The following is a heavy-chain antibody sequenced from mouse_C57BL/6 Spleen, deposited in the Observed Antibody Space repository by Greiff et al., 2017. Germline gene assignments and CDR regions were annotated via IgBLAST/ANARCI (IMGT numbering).Heavy chain of an antibody. CDR2: INYDGSST. Sequence: DVHLVESEGGLVQPGSSMKLSCTASGFTFSDYYMAWVRQVPEKGLEWVANINYDGSSTYYLDSLKSRFIISRDNAKNILYLQMSSLKSEDTATYYCARDQSNYWYFDVWGTGTTVTVSS. V-gene: IGHV5-16*01. J-gene: IGHJ1*03. D-gene: IGHD1-3*01. CDR3: ARDQSNYWYFDV. CDR1: GFTFSDYY.